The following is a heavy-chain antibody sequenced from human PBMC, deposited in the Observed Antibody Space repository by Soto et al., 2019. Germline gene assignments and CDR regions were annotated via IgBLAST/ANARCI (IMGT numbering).Heavy chain of an antibody. CDR3: AKDWDLLRAFDL. D-gene: IGHD1-26*01. J-gene: IGHJ3*01. V-gene: IGHV3-23*01. CDR1: GFTFNSYA. CDR2: ISASGGRT. Sequence: GGSLRLSCAASGFTFNSYAMSWVRQAPGKGLEWVSGISASGGRTYYADSVKGRFTISRDNSKNTMYLQMNSLKVEDTAVYKCAKDWDLLRAFDLWGQGTMVTVSS.